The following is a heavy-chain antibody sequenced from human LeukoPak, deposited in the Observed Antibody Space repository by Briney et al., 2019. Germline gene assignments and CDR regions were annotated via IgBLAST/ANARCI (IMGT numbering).Heavy chain of an antibody. CDR1: GFTFDDYA. D-gene: IGHD6-13*01. CDR2: ISWNSGSI. V-gene: IGHV3-9*01. CDR3: AKDLSAAGTVDGGMDV. J-gene: IGHJ6*02. Sequence: GGSLRLSCAASGFTFDDYAMHWVRQAPGKGLEWVSGISWNSGSIGYADSVKGRFTISRDNAKNSLYLQMNSLRAEDTALYYCAKDLSAAGTVDGGMDVWGQGTTVTVSS.